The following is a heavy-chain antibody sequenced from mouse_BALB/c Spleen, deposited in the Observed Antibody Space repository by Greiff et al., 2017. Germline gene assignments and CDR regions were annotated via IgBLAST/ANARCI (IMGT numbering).Heavy chain of an antibody. CDR2: ISSGSSTI. V-gene: IGHV5-17*02. Sequence: EVQGVESGGGLVQPGGSRKLSCAASGFTFSSFGMHWVRQAPEKGLEWVAYISSGSSTIYYADTVKGRFTISRDNPKNTLFLQMTSLRSEDTAMYYCARETYYGSRGDWFAYWGQGTLVTVSA. CDR1: GFTFSSFG. J-gene: IGHJ3*01. D-gene: IGHD1-1*01. CDR3: ARETYYGSRGDWFAY.